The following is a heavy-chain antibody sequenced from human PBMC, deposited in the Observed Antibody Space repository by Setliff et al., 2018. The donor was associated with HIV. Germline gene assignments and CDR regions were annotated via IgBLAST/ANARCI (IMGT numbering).Heavy chain of an antibody. CDR1: GYDFTTNW. Sequence: GESLKISCKTSGYDFTTNWVGWVRQMPRKGLEGMGSIRPADSDTRVNPSFQGHVTISADKSISTTYLQWSSLRASDTAMYYCARVFSAGWFDSWGQGTLVTVSS. CDR2: IRPADSDT. CDR3: ARVFSAGWFDS. D-gene: IGHD6-13*01. V-gene: IGHV5-51*01. J-gene: IGHJ5*01.